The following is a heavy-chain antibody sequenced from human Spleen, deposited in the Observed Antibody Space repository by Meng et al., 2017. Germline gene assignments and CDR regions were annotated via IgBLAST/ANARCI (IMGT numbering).Heavy chain of an antibody. Sequence: GPLQCGGDGLLKPSVPLSLTCVVSGGSFSDYYWSWIRQPPGKGLEWIGEINHSGSTNYNPSLESRATISVDTSQNNLSLKLSSVTAADSAVYYCARGPTTMAHDFDYWGQGTLVTVSS. V-gene: IGHV4-34*01. CDR1: GGSFSDYY. CDR2: INHSGST. CDR3: ARGPTTMAHDFDY. D-gene: IGHD4-11*01. J-gene: IGHJ4*02.